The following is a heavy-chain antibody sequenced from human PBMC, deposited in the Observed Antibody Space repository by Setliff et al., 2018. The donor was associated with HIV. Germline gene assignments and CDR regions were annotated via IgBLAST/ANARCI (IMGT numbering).Heavy chain of an antibody. CDR3: ARWEQLVASYFDT. Sequence: SETLSPTCVVSSESINIHNWWTWVRQPPGKGLEWIGEIYYSGSTDYNPSLNSRVNISIDTSKNQFYLSLRSVTAADTVTYYCARWEQLVASYFDTWGHGAQVTVSS. J-gene: IGHJ4*01. D-gene: IGHD6-13*01. V-gene: IGHV4-4*02. CDR1: SESINIHNW. CDR2: IYYSGST.